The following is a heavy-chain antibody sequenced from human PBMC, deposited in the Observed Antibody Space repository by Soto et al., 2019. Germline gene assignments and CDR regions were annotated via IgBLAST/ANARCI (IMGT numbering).Heavy chain of an antibody. CDR2: INPSGGST. V-gene: IGHV1-46*01. CDR3: ARGGKKYYYYYGMDV. J-gene: IGHJ6*02. CDR1: GYTLTSYY. D-gene: IGHD5-12*01. Sequence: ASVKVSCKASGYTLTSYYMHWVRQAPGQGLEWMGIINPSGGSTSYAQKFQGRVTMTRDTSTSTVYMELSSLRSEDTAVYYCARGGKKYYYYYGMDVWGQGTTVTVSS.